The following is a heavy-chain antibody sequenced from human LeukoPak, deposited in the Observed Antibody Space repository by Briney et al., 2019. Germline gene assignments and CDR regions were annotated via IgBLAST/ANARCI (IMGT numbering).Heavy chain of an antibody. D-gene: IGHD2-15*01. CDR1: GGSISSYY. CDR2: INHSGST. V-gene: IGHV4-34*01. Sequence: SETLSLTCTVSGGSISSYYWSWIRQPPGKGLEWIGEINHSGSTNYNPSLKSRATISVDTSKNQFSLKLSSVTAADTAVYYCARVPRGLFDYWGQGTLVTVSS. CDR3: ARVPRGLFDY. J-gene: IGHJ4*02.